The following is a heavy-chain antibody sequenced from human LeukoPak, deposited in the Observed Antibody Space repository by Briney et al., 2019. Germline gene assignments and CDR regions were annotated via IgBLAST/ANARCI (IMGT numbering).Heavy chain of an antibody. CDR2: VSSSSSYI. CDR3: AREWVCGGDCLGEDAFDI. CDR1: GFTFSSYS. D-gene: IGHD2-21*02. J-gene: IGHJ3*02. V-gene: IGHV3-21*01. Sequence: PGGSLRLSCAASGFTFSSYSMNWVRQAPGKGLEWVSSVSSSSSYIYYADSVKGRFTISRDNAKNSLYLQMNSLRAEDTAVYYCAREWVCGGDCLGEDAFDIWGQGTMVTVSS.